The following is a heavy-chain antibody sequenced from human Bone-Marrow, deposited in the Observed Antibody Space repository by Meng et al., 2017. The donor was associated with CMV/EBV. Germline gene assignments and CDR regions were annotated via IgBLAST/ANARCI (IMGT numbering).Heavy chain of an antibody. D-gene: IGHD3-22*01. CDR3: ARNAGDDSSGYYYRVSDGMDV. J-gene: IGHJ6*02. Sequence: GESLKISCAASGFTFSSYTMNWVRQAPGKGLEWVSYISNSGSAKYYADSLRGRFTISRDNAKNSLYLQMNSLRAEDTAVYYCARNAGDDSSGYYYRVSDGMDVWGQGTTVTVSS. V-gene: IGHV3-48*04. CDR2: ISNSGSAK. CDR1: GFTFSSYT.